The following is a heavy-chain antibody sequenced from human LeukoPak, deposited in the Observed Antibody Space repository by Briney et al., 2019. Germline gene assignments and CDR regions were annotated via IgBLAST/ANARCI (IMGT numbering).Heavy chain of an antibody. Sequence: AASVKVSCKASGYTFTSYAMHWVRQAPGQRLEWMGWINAGNGNTKYSQKFQGRVTITRDTSASTAYMELSSLRSEDTAVYYCARVLAARRSPTMKQLEYYFDYWGQGTLVTVSS. D-gene: IGHD6-6*01. CDR3: ARVLAARRSPTMKQLEYYFDY. CDR2: INAGNGNT. CDR1: GYTFTSYA. J-gene: IGHJ4*02. V-gene: IGHV1-3*01.